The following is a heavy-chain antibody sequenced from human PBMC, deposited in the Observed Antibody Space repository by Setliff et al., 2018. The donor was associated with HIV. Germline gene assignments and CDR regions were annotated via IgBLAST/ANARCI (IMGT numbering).Heavy chain of an antibody. CDR2: IYTIGTT. J-gene: IGHJ6*03. V-gene: IGHV4-59*10. CDR3: ARRTAPPSGFYSHYYLDV. D-gene: IGHD6-6*01. Sequence: KPSETLSLTCAVYGESFSGYYWSWIRQPAGKGLEWIGHIYTIGTTDYNPSLESRVTISIDTSNNQSSLKVSSVTAADTAVYYCARRTAPPSGFYSHYYLDVWGKGTTVTVSS. CDR1: GESFSGYY.